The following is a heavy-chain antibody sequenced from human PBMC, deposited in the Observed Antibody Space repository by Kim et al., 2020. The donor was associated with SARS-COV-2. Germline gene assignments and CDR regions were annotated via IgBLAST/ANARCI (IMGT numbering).Heavy chain of an antibody. Sequence: SVKVSCKASGCTFSSYAISWVRQAPGQGLEWMGRIIPDLGIANYAQKFQGRVAITADTSTSTAYMQLSSLRSEDTAVYYCARERSELLPIFDYWGQGTL. V-gene: IGHV1-69*04. D-gene: IGHD1-26*01. CDR2: IIPDLGIA. CDR3: ARERSELLPIFDY. J-gene: IGHJ4*02. CDR1: GCTFSSYA.